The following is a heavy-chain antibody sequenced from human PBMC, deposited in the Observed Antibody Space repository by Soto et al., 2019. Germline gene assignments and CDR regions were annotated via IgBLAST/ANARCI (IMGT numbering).Heavy chain of an antibody. J-gene: IGHJ4*02. CDR1: GYTLTELS. CDR3: ATAPRYTVAIGYDY. V-gene: IGHV1-24*01. CDR2: FDPEDGET. Sequence: ASVNVSYKFSGYTLTELSIHWVRQAPGKGLEWMGGFDPEDGETIYAQKFQGRVTMTEDTSTDTAYMELSSLRSEDTAVYYCATAPRYTVAIGYDYWGQGTLVTVSS. D-gene: IGHD5-12*01.